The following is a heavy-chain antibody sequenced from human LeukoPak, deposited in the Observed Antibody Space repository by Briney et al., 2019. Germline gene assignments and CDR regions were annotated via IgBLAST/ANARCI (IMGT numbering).Heavy chain of an antibody. CDR3: ARWGNNYFDDSSAYYAADAFDI. Sequence: SVKVSCKASGGTFTKYGITWVRQAPGQGLEWMGRIIPIIGIVNVGLKFQGRVTITADKPTSTAYLELSSLRSEDTAVYYCARWGNNYFDDSSAYYAADAFDIWGQGTMVTVSS. CDR2: IIPIIGIV. D-gene: IGHD3-22*01. J-gene: IGHJ3*02. V-gene: IGHV1-69*04. CDR1: GGTFTKYG.